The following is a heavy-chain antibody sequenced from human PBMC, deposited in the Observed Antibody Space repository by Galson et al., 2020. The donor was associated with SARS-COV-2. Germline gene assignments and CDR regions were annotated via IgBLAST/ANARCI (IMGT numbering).Heavy chain of an antibody. D-gene: IGHD4-17*01. J-gene: IGHJ4*02. Sequence: GGSLRLSCAASGFTFDDYAMHWVRQAPGKGLEWVSGISWNSGSIGYADSVKGRFTISRDNAKNSLYLQMNSLRAEDTALYYCAKADLTGHDYGDHNFDYWGQGTLVTVSS. CDR3: AKADLTGHDYGDHNFDY. V-gene: IGHV3-9*01. CDR2: ISWNSGSI. CDR1: GFTFDDYA.